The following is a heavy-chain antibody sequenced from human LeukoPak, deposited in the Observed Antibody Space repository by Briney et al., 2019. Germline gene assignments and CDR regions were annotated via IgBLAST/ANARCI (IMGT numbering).Heavy chain of an antibody. D-gene: IGHD3-22*01. V-gene: IGHV1-2*02. CDR3: ARPQDDSSAPDY. CDR1: GYTFTGYY. J-gene: IGHJ4*02. CDR2: INPNSGGT. Sequence: GASVKVSCKASGYTFTGYYMHWVRQAPGQRLEWMGWINPNSGGTNYAQKFQGRVTMTRDTSISTAYMELSRLRSDDTAVYYCARPQDDSSAPDYWGQGTLVSVSS.